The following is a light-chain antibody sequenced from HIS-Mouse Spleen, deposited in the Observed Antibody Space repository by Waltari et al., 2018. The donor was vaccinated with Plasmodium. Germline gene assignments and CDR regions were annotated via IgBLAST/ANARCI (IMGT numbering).Light chain of an antibody. V-gene: IGLV3-10*01. CDR1: ALPKKY. J-gene: IGLJ3*02. CDR2: EDR. CDR3: YSTDSSGNHRV. Sequence: SYELTQPPSVSVSPGQTARITCSGDALPKKYAYWYQKKSGQAPVLVIYEDRKRPSGLPERFSGSSSGTMDTLTISGAQVEDEADYYCYSTDSSGNHRVFGGGTKLTVL.